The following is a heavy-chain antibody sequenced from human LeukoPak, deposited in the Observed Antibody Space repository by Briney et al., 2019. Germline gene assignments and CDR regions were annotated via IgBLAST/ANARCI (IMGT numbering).Heavy chain of an antibody. CDR2: INPSGGST. J-gene: IGHJ4*02. D-gene: IGHD3-10*01. CDR1: GYTFTSYY. Sequence: ASVKVSCKASGYTFTSYYMHWRRQAPGQGLERVGIINPSGGSTSYAQKFQGRVTMTRDTSISKAYMELSRLRSDDTAVYYCASQYYGSGPNPPLDYWGQGTLVTVSS. V-gene: IGHV1-46*01. CDR3: ASQYYGSGPNPPLDY.